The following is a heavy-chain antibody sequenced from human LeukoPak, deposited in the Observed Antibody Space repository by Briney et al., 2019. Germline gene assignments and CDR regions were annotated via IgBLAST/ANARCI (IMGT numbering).Heavy chain of an antibody. V-gene: IGHV3-30*02. CDR1: GCTFSSYG. CDR3: AKDLSRIWFGELIPDY. Sequence: GGSLRLSCAASGCTFSSYGMHWVRQAPGKGLEWVAFIRYDGSNKYYADSVKGRFTISRDNSKNTLYLQMNSLRAEDTAVYYCAKDLSRIWFGELIPDYWGQGTLVTVSS. D-gene: IGHD3-10*01. J-gene: IGHJ4*02. CDR2: IRYDGSNK.